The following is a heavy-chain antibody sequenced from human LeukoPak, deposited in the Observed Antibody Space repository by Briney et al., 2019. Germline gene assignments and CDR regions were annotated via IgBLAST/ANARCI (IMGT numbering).Heavy chain of an antibody. CDR1: GFIFIHYG. Sequence: PGGSLRLSCGASGFIFIHYGMNWVRQAPGKGLGWVSCITSRSTTYYADSVKVRGTISSANANNSIYLQLNILRMEDAAAAFYYRVMNNYGDYVFDYWGQGTLVTVSS. J-gene: IGHJ4*02. V-gene: IGHV3-69-1*01. CDR3: YRVMNNYGDYVFDY. CDR2: ITSRSTT. D-gene: IGHD4-17*01.